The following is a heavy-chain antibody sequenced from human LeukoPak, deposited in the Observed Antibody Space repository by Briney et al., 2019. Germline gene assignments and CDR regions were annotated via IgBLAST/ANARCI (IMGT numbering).Heavy chain of an antibody. Sequence: AVKVSCKASGYTFTAYNMDWVRQAPGQGLEWMGGIIPILGTANYAQEFKGRVTITADEFTGTAYMELSSLRSEDTAVFYCASNTNYYENTGHYVLDSWGQASLVTVSS. J-gene: IGHJ5*01. CDR1: GYTFTAYN. CDR2: IIPILGTA. CDR3: ASNTNYYENTGHYVLDS. V-gene: IGHV1-69*13. D-gene: IGHD3-22*01.